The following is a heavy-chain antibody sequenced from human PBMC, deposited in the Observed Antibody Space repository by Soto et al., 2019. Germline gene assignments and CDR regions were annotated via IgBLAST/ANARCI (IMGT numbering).Heavy chain of an antibody. V-gene: IGHV1-18*01. Sequence: APVKVPCKASGYTLTPHGISRVRHAPGQGLEWMGWISAYNGNTNYAQKLQGRVTMTTDTSTSTAYMELRSLRSDDTAVYYCARDGSGSYYNVAIDYWGQGTLVTVSS. J-gene: IGHJ4*02. CDR2: ISAYNGNT. D-gene: IGHD3-10*01. CDR3: ARDGSGSYYNVAIDY. CDR1: GYTLTPHG.